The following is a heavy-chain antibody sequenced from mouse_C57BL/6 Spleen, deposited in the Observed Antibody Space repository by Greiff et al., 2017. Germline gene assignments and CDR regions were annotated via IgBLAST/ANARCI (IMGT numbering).Heavy chain of an antibody. CDR2: IYPRDGST. Sequence: VQLQQSDAELVKPGASVKISCKASGYTFTDYTIHWLKQRPEQGLEWIGYIYPRDGSTKYNEKFKGKATLTADKSSSTAYMQLNSLTSEDSAVYVCAREELRRAWFAYWGQGTLVTVSA. CDR1: GYTFTDYT. V-gene: IGHV1-78*01. D-gene: IGHD2-4*01. J-gene: IGHJ3*01. CDR3: AREELRRAWFAY.